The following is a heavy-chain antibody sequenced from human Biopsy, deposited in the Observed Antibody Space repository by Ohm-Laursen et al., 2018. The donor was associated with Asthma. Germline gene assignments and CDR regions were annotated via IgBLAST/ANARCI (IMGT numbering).Heavy chain of an antibody. CDR3: ASPLGDYYDSSGYYYASLGY. J-gene: IGHJ4*02. CDR2: IYSGGTS. CDR1: GFAVSRDH. Sequence: SLRLSCTASGFAVSRDHMFWVRQAPGKGLEWVSVIYSGGTSHTADSVRGRFTISRDYSKNTLYLQMHSLRAEDTAVYYCASPLGDYYDSSGYYYASLGYWGLGTLVIVSS. D-gene: IGHD3-22*01. V-gene: IGHV3-53*01.